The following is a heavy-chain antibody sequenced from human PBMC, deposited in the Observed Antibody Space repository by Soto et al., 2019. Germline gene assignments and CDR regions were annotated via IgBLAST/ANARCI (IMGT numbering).Heavy chain of an antibody. D-gene: IGHD3-3*01. V-gene: IGHV1-18*01. CDR2: ISAYNGNT. CDR1: GYTFTSYG. CDR3: AGDAEYYDFWSGYHYYYYYMDV. J-gene: IGHJ6*03. Sequence: QVQLVQSGAEVKKPGASVKVSCKASGYTFTSYGISWVRQAPGQGLEWMGWISAYNGNTNYAQKLQGRVTMTTDTSTSTAYMELRSLRSDDTAVYYCAGDAEYYDFWSGYHYYYYYMDVWGKGTTVTVSS.